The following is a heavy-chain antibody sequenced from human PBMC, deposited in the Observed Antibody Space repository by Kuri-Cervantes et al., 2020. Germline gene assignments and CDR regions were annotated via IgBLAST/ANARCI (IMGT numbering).Heavy chain of an antibody. J-gene: IGHJ6*02. CDR1: GFTFSSYA. V-gene: IGHV3-23*01. CDR2: ISGSGGST. Sequence: ETLSLTCAASGFTFSSYAMSWVRQAPGKGLEWVSAISGSGGSTYYADSVKGRFTISRDNSKNTLYLQMNSLRAEDTAVYYCAKSGSRSMVRGVIYYYYGMDVWGQGTTVTVSS. D-gene: IGHD3-10*01. CDR3: AKSGSRSMVRGVIYYYYGMDV.